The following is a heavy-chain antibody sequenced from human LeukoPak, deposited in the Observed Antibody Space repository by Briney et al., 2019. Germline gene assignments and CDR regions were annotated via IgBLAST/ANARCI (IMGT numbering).Heavy chain of an antibody. Sequence: GGSLRLSCAASGVTFSSYAMSWARQAPGKGLEWVSAISGSGGSTYYADSVKGRFTISRDNSKNTLYLQMNSLRAEDTAVYYCAKDRRAVAGTIDYWGQGTLVTVSS. D-gene: IGHD6-19*01. J-gene: IGHJ4*02. V-gene: IGHV3-23*01. CDR2: ISGSGGST. CDR3: AKDRRAVAGTIDY. CDR1: GVTFSSYA.